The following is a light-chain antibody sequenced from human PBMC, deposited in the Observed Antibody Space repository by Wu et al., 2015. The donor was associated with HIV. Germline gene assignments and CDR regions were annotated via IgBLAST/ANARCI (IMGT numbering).Light chain of an antibody. V-gene: IGKV1-5*03. Sequence: IQLTQSPSSLSASVGDRVTITCRASQSVSSWLAWYQQKPGKAPKLLIYKASSLERGVPSRFSGSGSGTEFTLTISSLQPDDFATYYCQQYNTFVTFGPGTKVDIK. CDR1: QSVSSW. CDR2: KAS. J-gene: IGKJ3*01. CDR3: QQYNTFVT.